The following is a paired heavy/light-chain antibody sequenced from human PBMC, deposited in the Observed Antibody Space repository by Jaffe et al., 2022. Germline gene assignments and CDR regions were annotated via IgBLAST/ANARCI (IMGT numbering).Heavy chain of an antibody. CDR3: ASYGSGNYYRSFEY. CDR1: GGSITSGNYY. J-gene: IGHJ4*02. D-gene: IGHD3-10*01. V-gene: IGHV4-61*02. CDR2: IYTSGST. Sequence: QVQLQESGPGLVKPSQTLSLTCTVSGGSITSGNYYWSWIRQPAGKGLEWIGRIYTSGSTYYNPSLKTRVTISVDTSKNQFSLRLSSVTAADTAVYYCASYGSGNYYRSFEYWGQGILVTVSS.
Light chain of an antibody. CDR2: RDN. Sequence: QAGLTQPPSVSRGLRQTATLTCTGNSNNVGNQGAAWLQQHQGHPPKLLSYRDNNRPSGISERLSASRSGNTASLTITGLQPEDEADYYCSAWDTSLSAWVFGGGTKLTVL. V-gene: IGLV10-54*01. CDR1: SNNVGNQG. CDR3: SAWDTSLSAWV. J-gene: IGLJ3*02.